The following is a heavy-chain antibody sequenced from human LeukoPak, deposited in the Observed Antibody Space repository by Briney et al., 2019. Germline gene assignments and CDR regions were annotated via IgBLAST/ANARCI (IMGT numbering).Heavy chain of an antibody. CDR3: ARDTSVEGSGSY. CDR1: GGSFSAYY. J-gene: IGHJ4*02. V-gene: IGHV4-34*01. Sequence: SETLSLTCAVYGGSFSAYYWSWIRQPPGRGREWIGEINHSRSTNYNPSLKSRVIISIDTSKNQFSLKLSSVTAADTAVYYCARDTSVEGSGSYWGQGTLVTVSS. CDR2: INHSRST. D-gene: IGHD3-10*01.